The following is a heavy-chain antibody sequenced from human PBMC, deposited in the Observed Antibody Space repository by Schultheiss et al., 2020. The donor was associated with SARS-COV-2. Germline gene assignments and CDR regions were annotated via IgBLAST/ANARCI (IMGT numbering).Heavy chain of an antibody. CDR3: AGVPAVTFRYYYYYYMDV. D-gene: IGHD2-2*01. CDR1: GGSISSSSYY. Sequence: SETLSLTCTVSGGSISSSSYYWGWIRQSPGKGLEWIGSIYNSGTTYYKLSLKRRVTIFVDVSKNQFSLKLSSVTAADTAVYYCAGVPAVTFRYYYYYYMDVWGKGTTVTVSS. J-gene: IGHJ6*03. V-gene: IGHV4-39*01. CDR2: IYNSGTT.